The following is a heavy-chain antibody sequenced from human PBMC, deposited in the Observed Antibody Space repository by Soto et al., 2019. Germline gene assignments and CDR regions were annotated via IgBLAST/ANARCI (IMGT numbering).Heavy chain of an antibody. CDR3: ARTESGTFDP. CDR2: IYHSVST. J-gene: IGHJ5*02. Sequence: QLQLQESGSGLVKPSQTLSLTCAVSGGSISSGGYSWSWIRQPPGKGLEWIGYIYHSVSTYYNPSLKSRVTISVDRSKNQFSLKLSAVTAADSAVYYCARTESGTFDPWGQGTLVTVSS. V-gene: IGHV4-30-2*01. CDR1: GGSISSGGYS. D-gene: IGHD1-7*01.